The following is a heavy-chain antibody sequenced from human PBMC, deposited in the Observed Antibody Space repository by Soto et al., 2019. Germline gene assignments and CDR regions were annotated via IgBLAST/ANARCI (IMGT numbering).Heavy chain of an antibody. CDR3: AREYLERGKGNWFDP. D-gene: IGHD1-1*01. CDR2: IYHSGST. V-gene: IGHV4-30-2*01. J-gene: IGHJ5*02. Sequence: QLQLQESGSGLVKPSQTLSLTCAVSGGSISSGGYSWSWIRQPPGKGLEWIGYIYHSGSTYYNPSLKGRVTISVDRSKNQFSLKLSSVTAADTAGYYCAREYLERGKGNWFDPWGQGTLVTVSS. CDR1: GGSISSGGYS.